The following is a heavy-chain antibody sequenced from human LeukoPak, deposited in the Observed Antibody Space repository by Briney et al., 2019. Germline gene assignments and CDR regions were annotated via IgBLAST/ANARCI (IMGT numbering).Heavy chain of an antibody. CDR2: IHHSGST. D-gene: IGHD3-22*01. Sequence: SETLSLTCAVSGGTISSGGYSWSWIRQPPGKGLEWIGYIHHSGSTNYNPSLKSRVTVSVDKSENQFSLKLSSVTAADTAVYYCARGLYDSSGYYYEDWGQGTLVTVSS. CDR3: ARGLYDSSGYYYED. CDR1: GGTISSGGYS. V-gene: IGHV4-30-2*01. J-gene: IGHJ4*02.